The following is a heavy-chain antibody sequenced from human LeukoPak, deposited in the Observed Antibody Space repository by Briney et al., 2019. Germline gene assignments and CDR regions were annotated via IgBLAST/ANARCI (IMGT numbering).Heavy chain of an antibody. CDR3: ARYWRSSGYRPFDWFDP. J-gene: IGHJ5*02. CDR1: GGSFSGYY. Sequence: SETLSLTCAVYGGSFSGYYWSWIRQPPGKGLEWIGEINHSGSTNYNPSLKSRVTISVDTSKNQFSLKLSSVTAADTAVYYCARYWRSSGYRPFDWFDPWGQGTLVTVSS. CDR2: INHSGST. V-gene: IGHV4-34*01. D-gene: IGHD3-22*01.